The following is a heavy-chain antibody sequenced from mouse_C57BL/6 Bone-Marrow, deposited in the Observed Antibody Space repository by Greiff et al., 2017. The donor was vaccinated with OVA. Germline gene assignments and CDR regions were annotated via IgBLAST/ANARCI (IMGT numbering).Heavy chain of an antibody. CDR2: ISSGGDYI. D-gene: IGHD1-1*01. Sequence: EVQLVESGGGLVKPGGSLKLSCAASGFTFSSYAMSWVRQTPEKRLEWVAYISSGGDYIYYADTVKGRFTISRDNARNTLYLQMSSLKSEDTAMYYCTRGPYYYSSVMDYWGQGTSVTVSS. V-gene: IGHV5-9-1*02. J-gene: IGHJ4*01. CDR1: GFTFSSYA. CDR3: TRGPYYYSSVMDY.